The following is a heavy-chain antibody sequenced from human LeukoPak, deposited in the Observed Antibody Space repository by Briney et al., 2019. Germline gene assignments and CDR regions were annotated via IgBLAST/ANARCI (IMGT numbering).Heavy chain of an antibody. J-gene: IGHJ4*02. CDR2: ISAYNGNT. CDR3: GIFGGSYYFDY. V-gene: IGHV1-18*01. CDR1: GGTFSSYA. D-gene: IGHD3-3*01. Sequence: ASVKVSCKASGGTFSSYAISWVRQAPGQGLEWMGWISAYNGNTNYAQKLQGRVTMTTDTSTSTAYMELRSLRSDDTAVYYCGIFGGSYYFDYWGQGTLVTVSS.